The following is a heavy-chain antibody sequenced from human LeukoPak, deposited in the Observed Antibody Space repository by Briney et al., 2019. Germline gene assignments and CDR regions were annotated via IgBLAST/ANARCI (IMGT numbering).Heavy chain of an antibody. CDR1: GGSISSSSYY. V-gene: IGHV4-39*01. CDR3: ARPRSASGSYYYYYYMDV. Sequence: SETLSLTCNVSGGSISSSSYYWAWVRQPPGRGLEWLGSIYYSGSTYYEPSLKRRVTISVDTSKNQFSLNLNSVPAADEAVYYCARPRSASGSYYYYYYMDVWGKGTTVTVSS. J-gene: IGHJ6*03. CDR2: IYYSGST.